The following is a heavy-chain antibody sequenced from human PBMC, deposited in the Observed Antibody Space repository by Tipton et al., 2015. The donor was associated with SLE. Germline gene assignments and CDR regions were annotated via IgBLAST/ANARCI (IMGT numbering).Heavy chain of an antibody. Sequence: LRLSCTVSGGSISSYYWSWIRQPPGKGLEWIGYIYYSGSTNYNPSLKSRVTISVDKSKNQFSLKLSSVTAADTAVYYCARDSHCSGGSCYLDWGQGTLVTVSS. J-gene: IGHJ4*02. CDR1: GGSISSYY. V-gene: IGHV4-59*12. CDR2: IYYSGST. CDR3: ARDSHCSGGSCYLD. D-gene: IGHD2-15*01.